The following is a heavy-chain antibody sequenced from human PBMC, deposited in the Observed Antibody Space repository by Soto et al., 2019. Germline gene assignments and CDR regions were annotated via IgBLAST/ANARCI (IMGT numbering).Heavy chain of an antibody. CDR2: INAGNGNT. J-gene: IGHJ4*02. V-gene: IGHV1-3*01. Sequence: ASVEVSCKXSGYTFTSYAMHWVRQAPGQRLEWMGWINAGNGNTKYSQKFQGRVTITRDTSASTAYMELSSLRSEDTAVYYCARTGMRQLVLWLGYWGQGTLVTVSS. CDR3: ARTGMRQLVLWLGY. D-gene: IGHD6-13*01. CDR1: GYTFTSYA.